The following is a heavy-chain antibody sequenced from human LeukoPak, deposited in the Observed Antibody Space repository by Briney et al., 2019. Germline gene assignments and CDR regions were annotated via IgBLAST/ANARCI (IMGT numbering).Heavy chain of an antibody. CDR2: IYSDGSI. Sequence: PGGSLRLSCAASGFIVSSNYMSWVRQAPGKGLEWVSVIYSDGSIYYADSVKGRFTISRDNSKNTLYLQMNSLRAEDTAVYYCARPQSSSGYYWPFDDWGQGTLVTVSS. J-gene: IGHJ4*02. V-gene: IGHV3-53*01. CDR1: GFIVSSNY. D-gene: IGHD3-22*01. CDR3: ARPQSSSGYYWPFDD.